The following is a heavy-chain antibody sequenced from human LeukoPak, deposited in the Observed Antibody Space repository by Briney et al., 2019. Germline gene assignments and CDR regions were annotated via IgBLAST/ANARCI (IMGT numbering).Heavy chain of an antibody. CDR1: GXXXXXYV. J-gene: IGHJ4*02. V-gene: IGHV3-23*01. Sequence: GGSLRLSCAAXGXXXXXYVMXXXXXAPGXGLEWVSAISGSGXXXXYADSVKGRFTISRDNSKNTLYLQMNSLGADDTAVYYCAKGNWKYFDYWGQGTLVTVSS. CDR3: AKGNWKYFDY. CDR2: ISGSGXXX. D-gene: IGHD1-1*01.